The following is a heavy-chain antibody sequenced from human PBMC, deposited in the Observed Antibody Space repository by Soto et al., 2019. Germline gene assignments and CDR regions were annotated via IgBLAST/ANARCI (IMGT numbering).Heavy chain of an antibody. Sequence: QVQLVQSGAEVKKPGASVKVSCKASGYTFTTYDISWVRQAPGQGLEWMGRISTYNGNTNYPQSLQGRLTMTTDTSTTSAYMELRSVRSDDTAVYYCERDPYHVLMVNVPNLYGMDVWGQWTTVTGSS. CDR1: GYTFTTYD. J-gene: IGHJ6*02. CDR3: ERDPYHVLMVNVPNLYGMDV. CDR2: ISTYNGNT. D-gene: IGHD2-8*01. V-gene: IGHV1-18*01.